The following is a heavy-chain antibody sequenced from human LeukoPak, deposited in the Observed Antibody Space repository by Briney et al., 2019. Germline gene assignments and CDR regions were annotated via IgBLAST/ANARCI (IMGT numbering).Heavy chain of an antibody. V-gene: IGHV4-34*01. CDR3: ARPCYGARDAFDI. Sequence: PSETLSLTCAVYGGSFSGYYWSWIRQPPGKGLEWIGEINHSGSTNYNPSLKSRVTISVDTSKNQFSLKLSSVTAADTAVYYCARPCYGARDAFDIWGQGTMVTVSS. CDR2: INHSGST. J-gene: IGHJ3*02. CDR1: GGSFSGYY. D-gene: IGHD4-17*01.